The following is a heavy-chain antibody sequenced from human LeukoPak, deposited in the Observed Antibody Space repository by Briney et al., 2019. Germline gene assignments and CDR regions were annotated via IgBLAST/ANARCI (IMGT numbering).Heavy chain of an antibody. CDR3: ARVYSGYDLPGSLANYYFDY. Sequence: SETLSLTCTRSGGYMCSYYWSWIRQHAGKGLEWIGRFYSGGSTDYNPSLKSRVTMSVDTSQNQFSLKLSSVTAADTAVYYCARVYSGYDLPGSLANYYFDYWGQGTLVTVSS. CDR1: GGYMCSYY. CDR2: FYSGGST. D-gene: IGHD5-12*01. J-gene: IGHJ4*02. V-gene: IGHV4-4*07.